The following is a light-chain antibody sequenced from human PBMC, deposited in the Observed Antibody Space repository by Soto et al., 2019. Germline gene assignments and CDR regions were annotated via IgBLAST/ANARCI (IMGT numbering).Light chain of an antibody. CDR1: SSDVGRYNF. V-gene: IGLV2-11*01. CDR3: CSYAGSYTHV. CDR2: DVI. J-gene: IGLJ1*01. Sequence: QSFLTQPRSVSGSPGQSVTISCTGTSSDVGRYNFVSWYQQHPDKAPKLMIYDVIKRPSGVPDRFSGSKSGNTASLTIYGLQAEDEADYHCCSYAGSYTHVFGTGTKVTVL.